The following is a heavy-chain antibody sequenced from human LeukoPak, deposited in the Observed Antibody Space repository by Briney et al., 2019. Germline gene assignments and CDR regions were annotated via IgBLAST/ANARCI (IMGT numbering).Heavy chain of an antibody. Sequence: GESLKISCKGSGYSFSSFYIGWVRQKPGKGLEWLGVIYPGDSDTRYGPSFQGQVTISADKSISTAYLQWSSLKPSDTAMFYCARGGYCSDDGCRNFGYWGQGTLVTVSS. CDR3: ARGGYCSDDGCRNFGY. V-gene: IGHV5-51*01. CDR1: GYSFSSFY. J-gene: IGHJ4*02. D-gene: IGHD2-15*01. CDR2: IYPGDSDT.